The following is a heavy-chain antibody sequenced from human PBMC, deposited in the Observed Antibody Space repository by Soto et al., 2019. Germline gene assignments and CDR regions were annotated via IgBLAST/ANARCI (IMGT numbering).Heavy chain of an antibody. J-gene: IGHJ4*02. V-gene: IGHV3-30-3*01. CDR3: ARDSDIVVVVAAFTFDY. CDR2: ISYDGSNK. CDR1: GFTFSSYA. D-gene: IGHD2-15*01. Sequence: GGSLRLSCAASGFTFSSYAMHWVRQAPGKGLEWVAVISYDGSNKYYADSEKGRFTISRDNSKKTLYLQMNSLRDEDTAVYYCARDSDIVVVVAAFTFDYWGQGTLVTVSS.